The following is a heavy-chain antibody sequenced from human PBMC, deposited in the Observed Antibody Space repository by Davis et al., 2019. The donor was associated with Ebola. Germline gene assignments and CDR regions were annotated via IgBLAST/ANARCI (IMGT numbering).Heavy chain of an antibody. J-gene: IGHJ2*01. Sequence: PGGSLRLSCAVYGGSFSGYYWSWIRQPPGKGLEWIGEINHSGSTNYNPSLKSRVTISVDTSKNQFSLKLSSVTAADTAVYYCARQLLTTVTSHWYFDLWGRGTLVTVSS. CDR3: ARQLLTTVTSHWYFDL. CDR2: INHSGST. CDR1: GGSFSGYY. V-gene: IGHV4-34*01. D-gene: IGHD4-17*01.